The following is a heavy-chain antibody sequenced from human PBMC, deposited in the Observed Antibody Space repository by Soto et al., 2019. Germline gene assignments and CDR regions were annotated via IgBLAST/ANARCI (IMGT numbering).Heavy chain of an antibody. CDR1: GGTFSSYT. D-gene: IGHD3-10*01. CDR3: ARVIGAFDI. V-gene: IGHV1-69*02. CDR2: IIPILGIA. J-gene: IGHJ3*02. Sequence: PVKVSCKASGGTFSSYTISWVRQAPGQGLEWMGRIIPILGIANYAHKLQGRVTITADTSTSTAYMELGSLLSDDTAVYYCARVIGAFDIWGQGTMVTVSS.